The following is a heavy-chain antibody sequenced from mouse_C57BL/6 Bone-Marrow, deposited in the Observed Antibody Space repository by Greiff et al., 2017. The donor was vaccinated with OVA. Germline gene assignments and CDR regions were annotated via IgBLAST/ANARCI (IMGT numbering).Heavy chain of an antibody. CDR2: ISDGGSYT. CDR3: AREGDDSYAMDY. Sequence: EVQLVESGGGLVKPGGSLKLSCAASGFTFSSYAMSWVRQTPEKRLEWVATISDGGSYTYYPDNVKGRFTISRDNAKNNLYLQMSHLKSEDTAMYYCAREGDDSYAMDYWGQGTSVTVSS. CDR1: GFTFSSYA. J-gene: IGHJ4*01. V-gene: IGHV5-4*01.